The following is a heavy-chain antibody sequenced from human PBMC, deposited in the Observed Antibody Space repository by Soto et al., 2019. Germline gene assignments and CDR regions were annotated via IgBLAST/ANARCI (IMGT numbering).Heavy chain of an antibody. Sequence: VQLVESGGGLVQPGGSLRLSCAASGFTVSSNYMSWVRQAPGKGLEWVSVIYSGGSTYYADSVKGRFTISRHNSKNTLYLQMNSLRAEDTAVYYCASMLSGYGDCVGAFDIWGQGTMVTVSS. CDR1: GFTVSSNY. CDR3: ASMLSGYGDCVGAFDI. J-gene: IGHJ3*02. CDR2: IYSGGST. V-gene: IGHV3-53*04. D-gene: IGHD4-17*01.